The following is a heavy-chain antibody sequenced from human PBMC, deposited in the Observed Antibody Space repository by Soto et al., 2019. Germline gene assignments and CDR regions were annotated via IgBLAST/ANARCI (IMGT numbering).Heavy chain of an antibody. D-gene: IGHD5-12*01. Sequence: QVQLVQSGGEVKKPGASVKLSCTASGYTFTSYGISWVRQAPGQGLEWMGWISAYNGKTNYAQNVQRRVTMTPDTATRRAYMDLRSLRSDDTAVYYCARGGDVNYYHGMDVWGQGTTVTVSS. CDR1: GYTFTSYG. V-gene: IGHV1-18*01. CDR2: ISAYNGKT. CDR3: ARGGDVNYYHGMDV. J-gene: IGHJ6*02.